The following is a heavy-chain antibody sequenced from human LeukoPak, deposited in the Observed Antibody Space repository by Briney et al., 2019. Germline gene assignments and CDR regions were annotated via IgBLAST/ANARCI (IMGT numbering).Heavy chain of an antibody. V-gene: IGHV4-34*01. CDR3: ARGALIVVVVAATNWFDP. CDR2: INHSGST. CDR1: GGPFSGYY. Sequence: SETLSLTCAVYGGPFSGYYWSWIRQPPGKGLEWIGEINHSGSTNYNPSLKSRVTISVDTSKNQFSLKLSSVTAADTAVYYCARGALIVVVVAATNWFDPWGQGTLVTVSS. D-gene: IGHD2-15*01. J-gene: IGHJ5*02.